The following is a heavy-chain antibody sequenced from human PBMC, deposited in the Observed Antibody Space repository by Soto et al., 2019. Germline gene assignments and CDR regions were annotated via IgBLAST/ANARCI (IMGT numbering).Heavy chain of an antibody. CDR3: ARAEKRGSWWRTVAGTSMEFDY. V-gene: IGHV3-30-3*01. J-gene: IGHJ4*02. CDR2: ISYDGSNK. Sequence: GGSLRLSCAASGFTFSSYAMHWVRQAPGKGLEWVAVISYDGSNKYYADSVKGRFTISRDNSKNTLYLQMNSLRAEDTAVYYCARAEKRGSWWRTVAGTSMEFDYWGQGTLVTVSS. CDR1: GFTFSSYA. D-gene: IGHD6-19*01.